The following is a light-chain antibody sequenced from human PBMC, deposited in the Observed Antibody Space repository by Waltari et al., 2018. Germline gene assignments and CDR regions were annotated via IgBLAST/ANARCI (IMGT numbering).Light chain of an antibody. CDR3: QHRANWPLT. CDR1: QSISTY. J-gene: IGKJ4*01. V-gene: IGKV3-11*01. CDR2: EAS. Sequence: EIVLTPSPATLSLSPGERATLSCRASQSISTYLGWYQQKPGQAPRLLIYEASKRATDIPARFSGSGSGTDFTLAISSLEPEDFAVYYCQHRANWPLTFGGGTKVEIK.